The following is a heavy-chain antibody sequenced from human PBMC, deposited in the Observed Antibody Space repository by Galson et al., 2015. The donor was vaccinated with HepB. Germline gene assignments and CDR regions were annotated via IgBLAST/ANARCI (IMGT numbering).Heavy chain of an antibody. V-gene: IGHV1-69*04. D-gene: IGHD2-2*01. CDR1: GGTFSSYA. CDR2: IIPILGIA. CDR3: ARDGWGHCSSTSCYLF. Sequence: SVKVSCKASGGTFSSYAISWVRQAPGQGLEWMGRIIPILGIANYAQKFQGRVTITADKSTSTAYMELSSLRSEDTAVYYCARDGWGHCSSTSCYLFWGQGTLVTVSS. J-gene: IGHJ4*02.